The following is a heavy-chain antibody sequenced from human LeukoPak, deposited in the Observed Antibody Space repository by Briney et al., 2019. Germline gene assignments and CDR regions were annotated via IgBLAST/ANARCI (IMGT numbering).Heavy chain of an antibody. CDR2: INHSGST. V-gene: IGHV4-34*01. J-gene: IGHJ6*03. CDR3: ARVVAATRYYYYYYMDV. CDR1: GGSFSGYY. Sequence: SETLSLTCAVYGGSFSGYYWSWIRQPPGKGLEWIGEINHSGSTNYNPSLKSRVTISVDTSKNQFSLKLSSVTAADTAVYYCARVVAATRYYYYYYMDVWGKGTTVTVSS. D-gene: IGHD2-15*01.